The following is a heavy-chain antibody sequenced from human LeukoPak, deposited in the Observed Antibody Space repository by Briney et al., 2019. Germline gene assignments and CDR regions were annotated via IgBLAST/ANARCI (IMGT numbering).Heavy chain of an antibody. CDR1: GFTFSSYA. V-gene: IGHV3-23*01. CDR2: ISGSGGST. J-gene: IGHJ4*02. D-gene: IGHD6-13*01. Sequence: PGGSLRLSCAASGFTFSSYAMSWVRQAPGKGLEWVSAISGSGGSTYYADSVKGRFTISRDNSKNTLYLQMNSLRAEDTAVYYCARRSAAGNYFDYWGQGTLVTVSS. CDR3: ARRSAAGNYFDY.